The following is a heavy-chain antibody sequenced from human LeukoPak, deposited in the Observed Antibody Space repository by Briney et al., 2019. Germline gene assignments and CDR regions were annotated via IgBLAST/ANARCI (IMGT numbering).Heavy chain of an antibody. CDR1: GFTFSSYE. J-gene: IGHJ4*02. Sequence: GGSLRLSCAASGFTFSSYEMNWVRQAPGKGLEGVSYISSSGSTIYYADSVKGRFTISRDNAKNSLYLQMNSLRDEDTPVYYCARGGRSSGYYLFDYWGQGTLVTVSS. CDR3: ARGGRSSGYYLFDY. V-gene: IGHV3-48*03. CDR2: ISSSGSTI. D-gene: IGHD3-22*01.